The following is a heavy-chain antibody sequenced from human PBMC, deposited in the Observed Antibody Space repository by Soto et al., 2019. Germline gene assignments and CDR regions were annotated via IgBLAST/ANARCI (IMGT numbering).Heavy chain of an antibody. J-gene: IGHJ4*02. V-gene: IGHV4-30-2*01. CDR1: GGSISSGGYS. Sequence: QLQLQESGSGLVKPSQTLSLTCAVSGGSISSGGYSWSWIRQPPGKGLEWIGYIYHSGSTYYDPSLKGRVTISVDKSKNQFSLNLSSLTAADTAVYYCAGGLAARPLGYWGQGTLVTVSS. D-gene: IGHD6-6*01. CDR3: AGGLAARPLGY. CDR2: IYHSGST.